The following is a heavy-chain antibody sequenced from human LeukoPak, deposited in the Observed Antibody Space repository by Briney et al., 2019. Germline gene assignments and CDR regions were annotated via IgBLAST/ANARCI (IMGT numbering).Heavy chain of an antibody. CDR2: INPNSGGT. CDR3: ARVREDNWGAYYFDY. J-gene: IGHJ4*02. CDR1: GYTFTGYF. D-gene: IGHD7-27*01. Sequence: ASVKVSCKASGYTFTGYFIHWVRQAPGQGLECMGWINPNSGGTNYAQKFQGRVTMTRDTSISTAYMELSRLTSDDTAVYYCARVREDNWGAYYFDYWGQGTLVTVSS. V-gene: IGHV1-2*02.